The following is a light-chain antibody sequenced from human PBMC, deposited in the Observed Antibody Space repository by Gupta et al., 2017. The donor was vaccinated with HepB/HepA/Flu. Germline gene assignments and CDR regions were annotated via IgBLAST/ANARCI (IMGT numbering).Light chain of an antibody. Sequence: DIPLTQSPSFLSASVGDRVTITCRASQGISSYLAWYQQRAGKAPRLLIYAASTLQSGVPSRFSGSGSGTEFTLTISSLQPEDFATYYCQQLDSYPRTFGQGTKVEIK. J-gene: IGKJ1*01. CDR2: AAS. CDR3: QQLDSYPRT. V-gene: IGKV1-9*01. CDR1: QGISSY.